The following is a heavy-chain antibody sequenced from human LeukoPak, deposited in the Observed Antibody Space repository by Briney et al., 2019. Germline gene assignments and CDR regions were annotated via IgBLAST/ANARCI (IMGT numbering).Heavy chain of an antibody. Sequence: GGSLRLSCAASGFSFSDHYMTWVRQAPGKGLEWLSYISRSGSDIDYAGSVKVRFTISRDNAKNSLYLQMNSLRAEDTAVYYCARGAGRSGSDYWGQGTLVTVSS. CDR2: ISRSGSDI. CDR3: ARGAGRSGSDY. J-gene: IGHJ4*02. CDR1: GFSFSDHY. V-gene: IGHV3-11*01. D-gene: IGHD5-12*01.